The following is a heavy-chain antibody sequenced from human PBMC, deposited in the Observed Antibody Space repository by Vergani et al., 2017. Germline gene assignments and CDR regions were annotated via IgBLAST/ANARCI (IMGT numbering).Heavy chain of an antibody. CDR1: GYIFTTYW. Sequence: EAQLVQSEAEVRKPGESLKISCKGSGYIFTTYWIAWVRQMPGRGLEWMGIIYPDDSDTRYSPSFQGQVTISVDKSISAAYLQWSSLKASDTAIYYCTRAYTGYDPFDYWGQGTLVTVSS. CDR3: TRAYTGYDPFDY. J-gene: IGHJ4*02. D-gene: IGHD5-12*01. CDR2: IYPDDSDT. V-gene: IGHV5-51*01.